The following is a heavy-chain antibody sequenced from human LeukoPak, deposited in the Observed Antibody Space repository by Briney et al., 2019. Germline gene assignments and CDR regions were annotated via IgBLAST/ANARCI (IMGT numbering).Heavy chain of an antibody. CDR3: ARYCSGASCYLGLDY. D-gene: IGHD2-2*01. Sequence: GGSLRLSCAASGFTFNNYFMTWVRQAPGKGLEWVSTISGSAGSTYYADFVKGLFTISRDNSRNTLYLQMNSLRADDTAVYYCARYCSGASCYLGLDYWGQGTLVTVSS. V-gene: IGHV3-23*01. J-gene: IGHJ4*02. CDR1: GFTFNNYF. CDR2: ISGSAGST.